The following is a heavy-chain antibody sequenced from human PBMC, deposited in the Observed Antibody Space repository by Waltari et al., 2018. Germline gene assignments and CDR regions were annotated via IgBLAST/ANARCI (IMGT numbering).Heavy chain of an antibody. CDR1: GYTFTSYG. CDR2: NSAYNGNT. J-gene: IGHJ4*02. CDR3: ASYIWGRRNFEY. V-gene: IGHV1-18*01. Sequence: QVQLVQSGAEVKKPGASVKVSCKASGYTFTSYGISWVRQAPGQGLEWMGWNSAYNGNTNYATELQGRVTMTTDTSTSTADMEPRSLRSDDTAVYYCASYIWGRRNFEYWGQGTLVTVSS. D-gene: IGHD3-10*01.